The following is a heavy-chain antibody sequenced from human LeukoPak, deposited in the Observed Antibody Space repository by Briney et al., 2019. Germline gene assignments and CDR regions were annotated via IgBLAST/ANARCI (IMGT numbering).Heavy chain of an antibody. D-gene: IGHD2-15*01. CDR3: ARFRVVAATLYDY. J-gene: IGHJ4*02. Sequence: EASVKVSCKASGYTFSDNYIHWVRQAPGQGLEWMGWISAYNGNTNYAQKLQGRVTMTTDTSTGTAYMELRSLRSDDTAVYYCARFRVVAATLYDYWGQGTLVTVSS. V-gene: IGHV1-18*04. CDR2: ISAYNGNT. CDR1: GYTFSDNY.